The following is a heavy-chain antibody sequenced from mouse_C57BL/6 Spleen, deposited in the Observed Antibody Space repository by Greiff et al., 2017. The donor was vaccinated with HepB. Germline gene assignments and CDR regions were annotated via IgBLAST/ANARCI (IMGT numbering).Heavy chain of an antibody. Sequence: EVKLVESGEGLVKPGGSLKLSCAASGFTFSSYAMSWVRQTPEKRLEWVAYISSGGDYIYYADTVKGRFTISRDNARNTLYLQMSSLKSEDTAMYYCTRDWTGTGDFDYWGQGTTLTVSS. V-gene: IGHV5-9-1*02. CDR1: GFTFSSYA. CDR2: ISSGGDYI. CDR3: TRDWTGTGDFDY. J-gene: IGHJ2*01. D-gene: IGHD4-1*01.